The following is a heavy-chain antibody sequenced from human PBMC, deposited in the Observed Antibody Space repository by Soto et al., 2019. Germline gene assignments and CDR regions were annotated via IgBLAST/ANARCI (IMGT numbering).Heavy chain of an antibody. CDR3: ARGLSSPSAAGV. CDR2: VHDTGTT. CDR1: GGSVSSGGNY. J-gene: IGHJ4*02. Sequence: QLQLQESCPGLVKPSETLSLTCAVSGGSVSSGGNYWGWIRQSPGKGLEWIGSVHDTGTTHYNPALTSRVTISVDTSKNQFSLNVNSVTAADTAVYYCARGLSSPSAAGVWGQGTLVTVSS. D-gene: IGHD6-6*01. V-gene: IGHV4-39*01.